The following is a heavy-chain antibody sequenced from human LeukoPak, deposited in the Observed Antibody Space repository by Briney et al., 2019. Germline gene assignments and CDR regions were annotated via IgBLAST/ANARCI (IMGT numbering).Heavy chain of an antibody. V-gene: IGHV4-34*01. CDR1: GGSFSGYY. J-gene: IGHJ4*02. CDR3: ARDRYYDFWSGYYLHPYYFDY. Sequence: SETLSLTCAVYGGSFSGYYWSWIRQPPGKGLEWIGEINHSGSTNYNPSLKSRVTMSVDTSKNQFSLKLSSVTAADTAVYYCARDRYYDFWSGYYLHPYYFDYWGQGTLVTVSS. CDR2: INHSGST. D-gene: IGHD3-3*01.